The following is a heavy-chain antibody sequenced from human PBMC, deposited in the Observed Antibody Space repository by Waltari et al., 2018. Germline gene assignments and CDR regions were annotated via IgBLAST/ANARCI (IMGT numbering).Heavy chain of an antibody. D-gene: IGHD3-10*01. Sequence: EVQLRQSGAELRKPGTPVKISCKASGYTFSDYYIHWVQQAPGKGLQWVGLVDPEDGQAIYAEKFQGRVTITADTSTDTAYLELSSLTSEDTAVFYCATALGDNTSASRPFHLWGQGTAITVSS. CDR2: VDPEDGQA. CDR1: GYTFSDYY. J-gene: IGHJ3*01. V-gene: IGHV1-69-2*01. CDR3: ATALGDNTSASRPFHL.